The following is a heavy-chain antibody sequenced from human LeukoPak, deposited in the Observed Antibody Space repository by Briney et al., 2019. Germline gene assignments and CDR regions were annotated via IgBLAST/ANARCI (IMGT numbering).Heavy chain of an antibody. CDR2: ISGSGGST. J-gene: IGHJ4*02. Sequence: GGSLRLSCAASGFTFSSYWMSWVRQAPGKGLEWVSAISGSGGSTYYADSVKGRFTISRDNSKNTLYLQMNSLRAEDTAVYYCAKVHYDILTGILFDYWGQGTLVTVSS. V-gene: IGHV3-23*01. CDR3: AKVHYDILTGILFDY. CDR1: GFTFSSYW. D-gene: IGHD3-9*01.